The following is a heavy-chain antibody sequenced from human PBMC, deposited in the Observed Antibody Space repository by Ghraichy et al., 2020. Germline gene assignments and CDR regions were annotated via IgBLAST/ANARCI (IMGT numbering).Heavy chain of an antibody. V-gene: IGHV3-49*03. CDR3: TRDWEEYYYGSGSYYRPDY. J-gene: IGHJ4*02. D-gene: IGHD3-10*01. CDR2: IRSKAYGGTT. CDR1: GFTFGDYA. Sequence: GGSLRLSCTASGFTFGDYAMSWFRQAPGKGLEWVGFIRSKAYGGTTEYAASVKGRFTISRDDSKSIAYLQMNSLKTEDTAVYYCTRDWEEYYYGSGSYYRPDYWGQGTLVTVSS.